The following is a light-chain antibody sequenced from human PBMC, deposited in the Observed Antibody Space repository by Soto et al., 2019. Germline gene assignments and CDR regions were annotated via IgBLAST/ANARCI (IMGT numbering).Light chain of an antibody. J-gene: IGLJ2*01. CDR2: TSK. Sequence: QSVLTQPPSVSGAPGQTVTISCTGSSSNIGADYDVHWYQHLPGTAPKLLIYTSKTRPSGAPDRFSGSRSGTSASLAITGLQAEDEADYYCQSYDSSLSDLVFGGGTKLTVL. CDR1: SSNIGADYD. CDR3: QSYDSSLSDLV. V-gene: IGLV1-40*01.